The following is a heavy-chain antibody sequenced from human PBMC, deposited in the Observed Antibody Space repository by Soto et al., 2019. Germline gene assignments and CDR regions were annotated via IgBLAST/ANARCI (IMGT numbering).Heavy chain of an antibody. D-gene: IGHD5-12*01. CDR3: TRGGYNEGGFDY. V-gene: IGHV3-21*01. CDR2: LNSHDGLT. J-gene: IGHJ4*02. Sequence: GSLRLSCAASGFSFNSYDMNWDRQAPGKGLEWVSSLNSHDGLTHYADSVKGRFAISRDNAKNSLYLQMNSLRVEDTAVYYCTRGGYNEGGFDYWGQGXLVTVSS. CDR1: GFSFNSYD.